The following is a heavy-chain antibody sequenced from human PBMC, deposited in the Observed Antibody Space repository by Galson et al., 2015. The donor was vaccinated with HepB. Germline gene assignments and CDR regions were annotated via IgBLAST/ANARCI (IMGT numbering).Heavy chain of an antibody. CDR2: ISAYNGNT. J-gene: IGHJ4*02. Sequence: SVKVSCKASGYTFTSYGISWVRQAPGQGLEWMGWISAYNGNTNYAQKLQGRVTMTTDTSTSTAYMELRSLRSDDTAVYYCARDTVQLERPRDLGDYWGQGTLVTVSS. V-gene: IGHV1-18*04. CDR1: GYTFTSYG. D-gene: IGHD1-1*01. CDR3: ARDTVQLERPRDLGDY.